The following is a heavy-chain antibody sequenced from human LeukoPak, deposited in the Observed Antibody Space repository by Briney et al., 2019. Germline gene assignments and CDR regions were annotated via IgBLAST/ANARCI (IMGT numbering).Heavy chain of an antibody. CDR1: GYSFTSYW. J-gene: IGHJ4*02. Sequence: GESLKISCKGSGYSFTSYWIGWVRQMPGKGLEWTGIIYPGDSDTRYSPSFQGQVTISADKSISTAYLQWSSLKASDTAMYYCARHYYGSGSYVAIDYWGQGTLVTVSS. V-gene: IGHV5-51*01. D-gene: IGHD3-10*01. CDR3: ARHYYGSGSYVAIDY. CDR2: IYPGDSDT.